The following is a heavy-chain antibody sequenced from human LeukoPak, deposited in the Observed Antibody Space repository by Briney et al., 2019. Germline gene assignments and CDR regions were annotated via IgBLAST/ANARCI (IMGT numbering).Heavy chain of an antibody. CDR2: ISSSGSTI. V-gene: IGHV3-48*03. Sequence: GGSLRPSCAASGFSFSNYEMNGVRQAPGKGLEWVSYISSSGSTIYYADSVKGRFTISRDNGKNSLYLQMNSLRAEDTAVYYCTRCSHYSGSFQYWGQGALVTVSS. CDR3: TRCSHYSGSFQY. CDR1: GFSFSNYE. D-gene: IGHD4-11*01. J-gene: IGHJ1*01.